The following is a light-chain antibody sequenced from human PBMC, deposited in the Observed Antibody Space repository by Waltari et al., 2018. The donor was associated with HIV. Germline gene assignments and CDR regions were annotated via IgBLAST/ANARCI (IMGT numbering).Light chain of an antibody. CDR3: SSYSSTTGHVV. J-gene: IGLJ3*02. V-gene: IGLV2-14*03. Sequence: QSGLAQPASVSGSLGQTIAIFCTGSTAAIAGDHRVPWYQQDTGKPPKLLIYDVNQRPSGISDRFSGSRSGNTASLTISGLLTDDESEYFCSSYSSTTGHVVFGGGTKVTV. CDR2: DVN. CDR1: TAAIAGDHR.